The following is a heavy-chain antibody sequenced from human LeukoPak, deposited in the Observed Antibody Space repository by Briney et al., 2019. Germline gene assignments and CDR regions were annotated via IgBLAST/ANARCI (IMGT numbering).Heavy chain of an antibody. CDR3: AREVGIAVAGSPYPYYYYGRDV. CDR2: INPSGGST. D-gene: IGHD6-19*01. J-gene: IGHJ6*02. Sequence: GASVKVSCKASGYTFTSYYMHWVRQAPGQGLEWMGIINPSGGSTSYAQKFQGRVTMTRDTSTSTVYMELSSLRSEDTAVYYCAREVGIAVAGSPYPYYYYGRDVWGQGTTVTVSS. CDR1: GYTFTSYY. V-gene: IGHV1-46*01.